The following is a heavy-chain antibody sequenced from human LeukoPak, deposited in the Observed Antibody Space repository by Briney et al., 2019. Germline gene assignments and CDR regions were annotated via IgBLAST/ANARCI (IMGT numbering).Heavy chain of an antibody. Sequence: GASVKVSCKASGYTFTSYYMHWVRQAPGQGLEWMGLINPSGGSTSYAQKFQGRVTMTRDTSTSTVYMELSSLRSEDTAVYYCAREGRLRWFLYNWFDPWGQGTLVTVSS. CDR2: INPSGGST. J-gene: IGHJ5*02. CDR3: AREGRLRWFLYNWFDP. D-gene: IGHD4-23*01. V-gene: IGHV1-46*01. CDR1: GYTFTSYY.